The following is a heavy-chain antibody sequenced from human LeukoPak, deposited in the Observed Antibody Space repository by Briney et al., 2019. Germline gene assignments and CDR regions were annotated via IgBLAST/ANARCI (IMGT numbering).Heavy chain of an antibody. CDR2: IYSGGST. D-gene: IGHD3-3*01. CDR1: GFTVSRNY. Sequence: GGSLRLSCAASGFTVSRNYMSWVRQAPGKGLEWVSVIYSGGSTYYADSVKGRFTISRDNSKNTLYLQMNSLRAEDTAVYYCARDSNYDFWSGYDYWGQGTLVTVSS. J-gene: IGHJ4*02. CDR3: ARDSNYDFWSGYDY. V-gene: IGHV3-66*02.